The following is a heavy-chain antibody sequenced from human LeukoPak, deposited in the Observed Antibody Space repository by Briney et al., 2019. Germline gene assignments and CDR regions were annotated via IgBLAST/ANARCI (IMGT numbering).Heavy chain of an antibody. D-gene: IGHD6-13*01. V-gene: IGHV4-34*01. CDR3: ARGPDPYVYSSSSLGFDY. Sequence: SETLSLTCAVYGGSFSGDYWSWVRQPPGKGLEWIGEINHSGRTKYNPSLTSGGTISVDTSKNQSSLKLSSVTAADTAVYYCARGPDPYVYSSSSLGFDYWGQGTLVTVSS. J-gene: IGHJ4*02. CDR1: GGSFSGDY. CDR2: INHSGRT.